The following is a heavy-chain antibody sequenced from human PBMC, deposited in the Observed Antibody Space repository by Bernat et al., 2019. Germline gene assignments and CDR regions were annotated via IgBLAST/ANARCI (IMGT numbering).Heavy chain of an antibody. J-gene: IGHJ4*02. Sequence: VQLVESGGGVVQPGRSLRLSCAASGFTFSSYWMSWVRQAPGKGLEWVANIKQDGSEKYYVDSVKGRFTISRDNAKNSLYLQMNSLRAEDTAVYYCARDCSGGSCYRGGKDYRGQGTLVTVSS. V-gene: IGHV3-7*03. CDR3: ARDCSGGSCYRGGKDY. CDR1: GFTFSSYW. CDR2: IKQDGSEK. D-gene: IGHD2-15*01.